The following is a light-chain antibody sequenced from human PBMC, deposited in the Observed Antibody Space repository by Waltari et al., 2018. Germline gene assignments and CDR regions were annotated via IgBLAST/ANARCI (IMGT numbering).Light chain of an antibody. V-gene: IGKV3-11*01. Sequence: EIVLTQSPATLSLSPGERATLSCRASQSVSSYLAWYQQKPGQAPRLLIYDASNRATGIPARFSGSGSGTDFTLTISSLEPEDFAVYYCQQRSNWPTVAFTFGPGTKVDIK. J-gene: IGKJ3*01. CDR3: QQRSNWPTVAFT. CDR1: QSVSSY. CDR2: DAS.